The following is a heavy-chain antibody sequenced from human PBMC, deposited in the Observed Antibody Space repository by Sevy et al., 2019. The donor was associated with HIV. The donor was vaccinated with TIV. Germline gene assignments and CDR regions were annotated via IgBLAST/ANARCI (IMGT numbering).Heavy chain of an antibody. CDR3: AKDLGGTTVTFFDY. Sequence: GGSLRLSCAASGFTFSSYAMSWVRQAPGKGLEWVSAISGSGGSTYYADSVKGRFIISRDNSKNTLYLQMNSLRAEDTAVYYCAKDLGGTTVTFFDYWGQGTLVTVSS. J-gene: IGHJ4*02. V-gene: IGHV3-23*01. D-gene: IGHD4-17*01. CDR2: ISGSGGST. CDR1: GFTFSSYA.